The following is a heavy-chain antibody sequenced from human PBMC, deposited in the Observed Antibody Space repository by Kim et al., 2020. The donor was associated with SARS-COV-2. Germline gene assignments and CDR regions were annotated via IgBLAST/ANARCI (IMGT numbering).Heavy chain of an antibody. J-gene: IGHJ5*02. D-gene: IGHD2-2*02. CDR2: IIPILGIA. CDR3: ARDYTVVPAAIGFDP. CDR1: GGTFSSYA. Sequence: SVKVSCKASGGTFSSYAISWVRQAPGQGLEWMGRIIPILGIANYAQKFQGRVTITADKSTSTAYMELSSLRSEDTAVYYCARDYTVVPAAIGFDPWGQGTLVTVSS. V-gene: IGHV1-69*04.